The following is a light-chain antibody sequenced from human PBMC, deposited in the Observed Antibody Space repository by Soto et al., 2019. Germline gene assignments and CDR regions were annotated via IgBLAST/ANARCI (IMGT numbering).Light chain of an antibody. CDR1: QSIASN. J-gene: IGKJ2*01. CDR2: SAS. V-gene: IGKV3-15*01. CDR3: QQHNHWPS. Sequence: EIVMTQSPATLPVSPGESATLSCRASQSIASNLAWYQQKPGQAPRLLIHSASARATSIPPRFSGSGSGTEFTLTISSLQSEDFAVYYCQQHNHWPSFGQGTNLEIK.